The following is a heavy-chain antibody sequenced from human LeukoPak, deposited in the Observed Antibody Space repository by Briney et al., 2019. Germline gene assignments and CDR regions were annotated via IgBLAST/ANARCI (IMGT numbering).Heavy chain of an antibody. Sequence: PSETLSLTCAVSGGSISSSNWWSWVRQPPRKGLEWIGYIYYSGSTYYNPSLKSRVTISVDTSRNQFSLKLSSVTAADTAVYYCAREALVVPAAIDYWGQGTLVTVSS. V-gene: IGHV4-30-4*01. J-gene: IGHJ4*02. CDR3: AREALVVPAAIDY. D-gene: IGHD2-2*01. CDR2: IYYSGST. CDR1: GGSISSSNW.